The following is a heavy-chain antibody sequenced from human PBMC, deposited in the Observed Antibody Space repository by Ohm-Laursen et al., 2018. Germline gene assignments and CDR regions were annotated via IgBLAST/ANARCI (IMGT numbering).Heavy chain of an antibody. Sequence: TLSLTCTVSGGSITSNGYHWSWIRQPPGKGLEWIGYISYSGSTYYNPSLKSRVTISVDTSKNQFSLKLSSVTAADTAVYYCARAPKRWLQFGYYFDYWGQGTLVTVSS. CDR1: GGSITSNGYH. J-gene: IGHJ4*02. CDR2: ISYSGST. CDR3: ARAPKRWLQFGYYFDY. V-gene: IGHV4-31*03. D-gene: IGHD5-24*01.